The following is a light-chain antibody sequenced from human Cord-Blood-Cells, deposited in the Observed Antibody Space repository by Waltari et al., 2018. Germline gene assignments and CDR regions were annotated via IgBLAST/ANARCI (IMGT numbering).Light chain of an antibody. CDR3: SSYTSSSTYV. CDR1: ISGVGSYHR. V-gene: IGLV2-18*02. CDR2: EVS. Sequence: QSALTQPPSVSGSPGQSVTISCTGTISGVGSYHRVSWYQQPPGTAPKLLIYEVSNRPSGVPDRFSGSKSGNTASLTISGLQAEDEADYYCSSYTSSSTYVFGTGTKVTVL. J-gene: IGLJ1*01.